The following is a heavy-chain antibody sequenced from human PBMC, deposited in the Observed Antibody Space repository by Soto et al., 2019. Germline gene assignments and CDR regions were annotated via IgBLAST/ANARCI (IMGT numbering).Heavy chain of an antibody. CDR3: ARDRGKASRNYYYYYMDV. Sequence: PGGSLRLSCAASGFTFSSYSMNWVRQAPGKGLEWVSFISSSSSTIYYADSVKGRFTISRDNAKNSLYLQMNSLRAEDTAVYYFARDRGKASRNYYYYYMDVWGKGTTVTVSS. CDR1: GFTFSSYS. J-gene: IGHJ6*03. CDR2: ISSSSSTI. D-gene: IGHD3-10*01. V-gene: IGHV3-48*01.